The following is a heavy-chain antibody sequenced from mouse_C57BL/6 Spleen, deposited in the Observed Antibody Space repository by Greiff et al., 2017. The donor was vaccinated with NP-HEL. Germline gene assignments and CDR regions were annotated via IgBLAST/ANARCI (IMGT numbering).Heavy chain of an antibody. Sequence: VQLQQSGAELVKPGASVKLSCTASGFNIKDYYMHWVKQRTEQGLEWIGRIAPEDGETNYAPTFQGRAPITADPSSNTAYLQHSSLTSEETAVYYGARTTGKAMDYWGQGTSVTVSS. CDR2: IAPEDGET. D-gene: IGHD4-1*02. CDR3: ARTTGKAMDY. V-gene: IGHV14-2*01. J-gene: IGHJ4*01. CDR1: GFNIKDYY.